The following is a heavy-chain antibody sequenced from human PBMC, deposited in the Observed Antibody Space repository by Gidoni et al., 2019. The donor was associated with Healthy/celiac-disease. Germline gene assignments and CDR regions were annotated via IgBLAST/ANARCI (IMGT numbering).Heavy chain of an antibody. V-gene: IGHV4-59*08. Sequence: QAQLQESGPGLVKPSETLSLPCTVSGGSISSYYWRWIRQPPGKGLEWIGYIYYSGSTNSNPSLKSRVTISVDTSKNQFSLKLSSVTAADTAVYYCARHPLGDYWGQGTLVTVSS. CDR1: GGSISSYY. CDR3: ARHPLGDY. J-gene: IGHJ4*02. CDR2: IYYSGST.